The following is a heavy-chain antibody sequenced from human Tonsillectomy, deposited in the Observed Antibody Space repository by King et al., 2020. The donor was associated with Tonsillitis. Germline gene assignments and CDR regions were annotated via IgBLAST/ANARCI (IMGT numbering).Heavy chain of an antibody. V-gene: IGHV3-74*01. CDR3: GRDLSGSSDY. CDR2: INEDGRVT. D-gene: IGHD3-9*01. Sequence: VQLVESGGGLVQPGESLRLSCTASGFTFIRYWYYWVRQAPGPGLWLVARINEDGRVTNYADSVKGRFTMSRDNAKNTLYLQMNSLRGDDTAVYYCGRDLSGSSDYWGQGTLVTVSS. J-gene: IGHJ4*02. CDR1: GFTFIRYW.